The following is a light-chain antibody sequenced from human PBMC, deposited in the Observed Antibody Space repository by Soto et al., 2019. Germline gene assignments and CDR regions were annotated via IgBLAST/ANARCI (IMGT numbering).Light chain of an antibody. CDR2: GNS. CDR1: SSNIGAGYD. Sequence: QSVLTQPPSVSGAPGQRVTISCTGSSSNIGAGYDVHWYQQLPGTAPKLLIYGNSNRPSGVPDRFSGSKSGTSASLAITGLQAEVEADYYCQSYDSSLSAPVVFGGGTKLTVL. CDR3: QSYDSSLSAPVV. J-gene: IGLJ2*01. V-gene: IGLV1-40*01.